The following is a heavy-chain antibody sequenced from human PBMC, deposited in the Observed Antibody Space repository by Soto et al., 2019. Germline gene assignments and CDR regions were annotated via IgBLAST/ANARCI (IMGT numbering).Heavy chain of an antibody. J-gene: IGHJ4*02. D-gene: IGHD2-15*01. Sequence: EVQLVESGGGPVQPGMTLRLSCAASGFSFEDYGMHWVRQGPGKGLEWVAGISWNSGSIGYAGSVKGRFTISRDNAKDSLYLEMSGLKPEDTALYHCGKGIGGVARAGFDHWGQGTLVTVSS. CDR3: GKGIGGVARAGFDH. CDR1: GFSFEDYG. CDR2: ISWNSGSI. V-gene: IGHV3-9*01.